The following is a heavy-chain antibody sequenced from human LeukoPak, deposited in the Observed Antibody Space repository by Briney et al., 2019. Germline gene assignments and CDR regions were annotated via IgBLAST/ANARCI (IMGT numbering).Heavy chain of an antibody. CDR3: ARGLEYYDSSTYAFDI. V-gene: IGHV4-34*01. CDR1: GGSFSGYY. D-gene: IGHD3-22*01. Sequence: PSETLSLTCAVYGGSFSGYYWSWIRQPPGKGLEWVGEINHSGSTNYNPSLKSRVTISVDTSKNKFSLKLSSVTAADTAVYYCARGLEYYDSSTYAFDIWGQGTMVTVSS. J-gene: IGHJ3*02. CDR2: INHSGST.